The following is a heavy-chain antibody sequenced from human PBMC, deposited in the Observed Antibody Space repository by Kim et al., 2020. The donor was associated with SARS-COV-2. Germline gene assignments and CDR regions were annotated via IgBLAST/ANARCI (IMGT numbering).Heavy chain of an antibody. J-gene: IGHJ6*02. D-gene: IGHD4-4*01. CDR1: GCTFSSYA. CDR2: IIPIPAISKFIA. Sequence: SVKVSCKASGCTFSSYAISWVRQAPGQGLEWMGRIIPIPAISKFIAKYAQEFQGRVTITADKSMSTAYMELSSLRSEDTAVYYCARDDYSNYDYNYYGMDGWGQGATVTVFS. CDR3: ARDDYSNYDYNYYGMDG. V-gene: IGHV1-69*04.